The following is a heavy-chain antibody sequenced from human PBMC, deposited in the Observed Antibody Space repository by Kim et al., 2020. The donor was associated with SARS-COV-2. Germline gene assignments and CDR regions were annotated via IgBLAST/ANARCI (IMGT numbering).Heavy chain of an antibody. CDR3: AKEGVAATYYYHGMDG. Sequence: GGSLRLSCAASGFTFDDYAMHWVRQAPGKGLEWVSVIRWDSGSIGYADSVKGRFTISRDNAKNSLYLQMNRLRAEDTALYYCAKEGVAATYYYHGMDGWGQGTTVTVSS. V-gene: IGHV3-9*01. J-gene: IGHJ6*02. D-gene: IGHD2-15*01. CDR1: GFTFDDYA. CDR2: IRWDSGSI.